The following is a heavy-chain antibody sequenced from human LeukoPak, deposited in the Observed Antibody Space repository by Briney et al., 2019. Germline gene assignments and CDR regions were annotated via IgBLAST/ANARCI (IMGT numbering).Heavy chain of an antibody. V-gene: IGHV3-66*02. J-gene: IGHJ3*02. Sequence: GGSLRLSCVASGFTVSSNYMSWVRQAPGKGLEWVSLIYSGGSTYYADSVKGRFTFSRDNFKNTLYLQMNSLRAEDTAVYYCARSLSAFDIWGQGTMVTVSS. CDR2: IYSGGST. CDR1: GFTVSSNY. CDR3: ARSLSAFDI.